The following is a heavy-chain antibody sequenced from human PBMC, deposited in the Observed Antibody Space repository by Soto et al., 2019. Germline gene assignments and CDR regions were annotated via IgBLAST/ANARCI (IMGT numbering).Heavy chain of an antibody. Sequence: SGPTLVNPTETLTLTCTFSGFSLTSPGMCVSWIRQPPGKALEWLALIERDDDDKYYSTSLKTRLTISKDTRKNQVVLTMANMDPADTGTYYCARSIRGPRRFNGMDVWGQRTTLTVSS. CDR1: GFSLTSPGMC. J-gene: IGHJ6*02. CDR2: IERDDDDK. V-gene: IGHV2-70*13. CDR3: ARSIRGPRRFNGMDV. D-gene: IGHD1-20*01.